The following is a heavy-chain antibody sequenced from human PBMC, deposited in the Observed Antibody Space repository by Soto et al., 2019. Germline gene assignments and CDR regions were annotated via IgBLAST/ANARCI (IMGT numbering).Heavy chain of an antibody. CDR2: MNPNSGNT. CDR1: GYTFTSYD. Sequence: ASVKVSCKASGYTFTSYDINWVRQATGQGLEWMGWMNPNSGNTGYAQKFQGRVTMTRNTSISTAYMELSSLRSEDTAVYYCARGLFMSVTTTDHDAFDIWGQGTMVTVS. J-gene: IGHJ3*02. V-gene: IGHV1-8*01. CDR3: ARGLFMSVTTTDHDAFDI. D-gene: IGHD4-17*01.